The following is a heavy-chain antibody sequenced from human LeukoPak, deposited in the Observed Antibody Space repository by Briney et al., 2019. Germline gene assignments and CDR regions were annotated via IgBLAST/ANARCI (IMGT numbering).Heavy chain of an antibody. CDR1: GGSFSGYY. Sequence: SETLSLTCAVYGGSFSGYYWGWIRHPPGKGLEWIGEINHSGSTNYNPSLKSRVTISVDTSKNQFSLKLSSVTAADTAVYCCARGGPSDTYYYGSGSPPGYWGQGTLVTVSS. D-gene: IGHD3-10*01. CDR3: ARGGPSDTYYYGSGSPPGY. J-gene: IGHJ4*02. V-gene: IGHV4-34*01. CDR2: INHSGST.